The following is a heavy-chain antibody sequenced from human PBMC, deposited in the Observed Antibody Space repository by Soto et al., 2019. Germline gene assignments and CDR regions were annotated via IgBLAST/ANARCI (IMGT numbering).Heavy chain of an antibody. CDR2: IIPIFGTA. V-gene: IGHV1-69*13. CDR3: ARAPGDSRFVYFDY. D-gene: IGHD4-17*01. CDR1: GGTFSSYA. J-gene: IGHJ4*02. Sequence: SLKVSCKGSGGTFSSYAISWVRRAPGQGLEWMGGIIPIFGTANYAQKFQGRATITADESTSTAYMELSSLRSEDTAVYYCARAPGDSRFVYFDYWGEGTLVTVSS.